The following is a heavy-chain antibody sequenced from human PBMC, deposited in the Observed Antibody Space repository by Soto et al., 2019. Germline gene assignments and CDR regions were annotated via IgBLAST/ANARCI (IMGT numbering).Heavy chain of an antibody. J-gene: IGHJ4*02. CDR3: ERDQGYSYGCFDY. CDR2: ISSTSSYI. V-gene: IGHV3-21*01. Sequence: RRAMVVSWAASGFTFSIYSMNWVRQAPGKGLEWVSSISSTSSYIYYADSVKGRFTISRDNAKNSLYLQMNSLRAEDTAVYYCERDQGYSYGCFDYWGQGTMVTVSS. D-gene: IGHD5-18*01. CDR1: GFTFSIYS.